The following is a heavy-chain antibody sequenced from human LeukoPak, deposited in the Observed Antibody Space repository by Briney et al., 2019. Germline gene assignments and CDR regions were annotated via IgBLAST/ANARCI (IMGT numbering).Heavy chain of an antibody. D-gene: IGHD6-19*01. V-gene: IGHV4-34*01. Sequence: SETLSLTCAVYGGSFSGYSWSWIRQPPGKGLEWIGEINHSGSTNYNPSLKSRVTISVDTSKNRFSLKLSSVTAADTAVYYCARGRGSSGMPDYWGQGTLVTVSS. CDR3: ARGRGSSGMPDY. J-gene: IGHJ4*02. CDR1: GGSFSGYS. CDR2: INHSGST.